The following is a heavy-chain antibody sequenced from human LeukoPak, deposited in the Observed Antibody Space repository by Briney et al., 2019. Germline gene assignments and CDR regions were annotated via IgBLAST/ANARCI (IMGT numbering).Heavy chain of an antibody. D-gene: IGHD1-1*01. Sequence: SPTLSLTCTVAAASISSSYCSSIRHHPGKGLGWIGYIYYSGTTTYHPSLMSRATISVDTSKNQFSLKLSSVTTADTAVYYCARWAWNDAGRWFDPWGQGTLVTVSS. J-gene: IGHJ5*02. CDR3: ARWAWNDAGRWFDP. CDR2: IYYSGTT. CDR1: AASISSSY. V-gene: IGHV4-59*01.